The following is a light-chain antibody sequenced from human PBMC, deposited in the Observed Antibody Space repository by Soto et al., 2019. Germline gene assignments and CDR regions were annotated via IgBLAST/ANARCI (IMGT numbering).Light chain of an antibody. Sequence: EIVLTQSPGTLSLSPGERATLSCRASQSVSSSYLAWYQQKPGQAPRLLIYGASSRATGIPDRFSGSGSGTDFTLTISRLEPEDVELYYCQHYGSSPTFGGGTKVEIK. CDR3: QHYGSSPT. CDR2: GAS. V-gene: IGKV3-20*01. CDR1: QSVSSSY. J-gene: IGKJ4*01.